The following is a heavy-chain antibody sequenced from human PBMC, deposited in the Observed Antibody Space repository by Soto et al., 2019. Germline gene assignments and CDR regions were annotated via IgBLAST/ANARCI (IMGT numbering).Heavy chain of an antibody. CDR3: ARDGYSSGWYDRHYGMDV. J-gene: IGHJ6*02. D-gene: IGHD6-19*01. CDR2: IIPILGIA. CDR1: GGTFSSYT. Sequence: ASVKVSCKASGGTFSSYTISWVRQAPGQGLEWMGRIIPILGIANYAQKFQGRVTITADKSTSTAYMELSSLRSEDTAVYYCARDGYSSGWYDRHYGMDVLGQGTTVTVSS. V-gene: IGHV1-69*04.